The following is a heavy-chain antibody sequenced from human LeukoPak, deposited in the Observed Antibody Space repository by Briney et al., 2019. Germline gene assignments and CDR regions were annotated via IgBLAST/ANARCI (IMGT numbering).Heavy chain of an antibody. CDR1: GGSISSYY. D-gene: IGHD6-13*01. CDR3: ARGDWDYSSSWTRGFDY. J-gene: IGHJ4*02. CDR2: IYYSGST. V-gene: IGHV4-59*01. Sequence: SETLSLTCTVSGGSISSYYWSWIRQPPGKGLEWIGYIYYSGSTNYNPSLKSRVTISVDTSKNQFSLKLSSVTAADTAVYYCARGDWDYSSSWTRGFDYWGQGTLVTVSS.